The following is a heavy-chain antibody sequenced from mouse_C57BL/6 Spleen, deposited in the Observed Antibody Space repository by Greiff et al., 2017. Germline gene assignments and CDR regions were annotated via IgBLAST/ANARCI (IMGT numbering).Heavy chain of an antibody. D-gene: IGHD2-2*01. J-gene: IGHJ2*01. CDR2: IDPETGGT. CDR3: TRVWLRRGGYYFDY. Sequence: VQLQQSGAELVRPGASVTLSCKASGYTFTDYEMHWVKQTPVHGLEWIGAIDPETGGTAYNQKFKGKAILTADKSSSTAYMELRSLTSEDSAVYYCTRVWLRRGGYYFDYWGQGTTLTVSS. V-gene: IGHV1-15*01. CDR1: GYTFTDYE.